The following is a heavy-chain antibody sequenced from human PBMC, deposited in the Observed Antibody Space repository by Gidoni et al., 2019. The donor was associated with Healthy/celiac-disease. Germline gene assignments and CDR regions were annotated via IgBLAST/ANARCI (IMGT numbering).Heavy chain of an antibody. CDR2: SYSSGST. D-gene: IGHD3-22*01. V-gene: IGHV3-53*01. CDR3: ARDGGDRDYYDSSGYLLF. J-gene: IGHJ4*02. Sequence: EVQLLESGGGLIQPGGSLRFSCAASGFTVSSTYMSCGRQAPGKGLEWVSVSYSSGSTYYAGSVKSRCTISRDNSKNTLYRKMNSLRAEDTAVYYCARDGGDRDYYDSSGYLLFWGQGTLVTVSS. CDR1: GFTVSSTY.